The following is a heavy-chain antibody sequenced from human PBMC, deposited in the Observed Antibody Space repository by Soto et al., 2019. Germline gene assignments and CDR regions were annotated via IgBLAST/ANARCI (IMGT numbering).Heavy chain of an antibody. CDR2: MNPNSGNT. V-gene: IGHV1-8*01. D-gene: IGHD6-19*01. CDR1: GYTFNRHD. CDR3: AREGLYGSIQDNTFDI. J-gene: IGHJ3*02. Sequence: QVQLVQSGAEVKRSGASVRISCKASGYTFNRHDIXXVRQATGQGPEWIGWMNPNSGNTGYAQKFQGRVTMTRDSSITTAYMDLSSLTSEDTAIYYCAREGLYGSIQDNTFDIWGQGTMVSVSS.